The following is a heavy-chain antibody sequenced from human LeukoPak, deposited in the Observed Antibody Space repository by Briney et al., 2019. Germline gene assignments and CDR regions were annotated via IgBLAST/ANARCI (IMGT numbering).Heavy chain of an antibody. CDR2: ISSNGGST. V-gene: IGHV3-64*01. D-gene: IGHD2-2*01. CDR3: ARYIRDCSSTSCQYYFDY. Sequence: SCKASGGTFSSYAMHWVRQAPGKGLEYVSAISSNGGSTYYANSVKGRFTISRDNSKNTLYLQMGSLRAEDMAVYYCARYIRDCSSTSCQYYFDYWGQGTLVTVSS. J-gene: IGHJ4*02. CDR1: GGTFSSYA.